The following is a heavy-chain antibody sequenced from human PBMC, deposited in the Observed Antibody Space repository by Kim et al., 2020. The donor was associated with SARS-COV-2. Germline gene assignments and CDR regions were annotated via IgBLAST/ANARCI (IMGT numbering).Heavy chain of an antibody. CDR2: ISYDGSNK. J-gene: IGHJ4*01. V-gene: IGHV3-30*18. D-gene: IGHD5-12*01. Sequence: GGSLRLSCAASGFTFSSYGMHWVRQAPGKGLEWVAVISYDGSNKYYADSVKGRFTISRDNSKNTLYLQMNSLRAEDTAVYYCAKDHLSGYGQYYFDYWG. CDR3: AKDHLSGYGQYYFDY. CDR1: GFTFSSYG.